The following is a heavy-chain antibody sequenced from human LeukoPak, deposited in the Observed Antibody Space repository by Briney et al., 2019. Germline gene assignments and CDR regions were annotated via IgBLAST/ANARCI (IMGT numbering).Heavy chain of an antibody. CDR1: GYTFTAYG. Sequence: ASVKVSCKASGYTFTAYGVSWVRQAPGQGLEWMGWISTHNSDTKYAQKFQGRLTMTTDTSTDTAYMDLRSLRSDDTAVYYCARDEGAYSGYIWGSYRPPGKHKGMDVWGQGTTVTVSS. V-gene: IGHV1-18*01. D-gene: IGHD3-16*02. CDR2: ISTHNSDT. J-gene: IGHJ6*02. CDR3: ARDEGAYSGYIWGSYRPPGKHKGMDV.